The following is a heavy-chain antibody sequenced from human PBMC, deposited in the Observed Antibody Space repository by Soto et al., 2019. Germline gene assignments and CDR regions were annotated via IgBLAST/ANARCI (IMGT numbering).Heavy chain of an antibody. V-gene: IGHV1-69*13. CDR3: AVGGDCSGGSCYPYDAFDI. Sequence: GASVKVSCKASGGTFSSYAISWVRQAPGQGLEWMGGIIPIFGTANYAQKFQGRVTITADESTSTAYMELSSLRSEDTAVYYCAVGGDCSGGSCYPYDAFDIWGQGTMVTVS. CDR1: GGTFSSYA. CDR2: IIPIFGTA. D-gene: IGHD2-15*01. J-gene: IGHJ3*02.